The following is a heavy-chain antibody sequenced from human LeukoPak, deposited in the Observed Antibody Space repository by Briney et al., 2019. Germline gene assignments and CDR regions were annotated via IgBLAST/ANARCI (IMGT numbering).Heavy chain of an antibody. CDR1: GYSFTNYW. CDR2: IYPGDSEP. J-gene: IGHJ4*02. Sequence: GGSLKISCKGSGYSFTNYWIGWVRQMPGKGLEWMGIIYPGDSEPRYSPSFQGQVTISADKSISTAYLQWSSLKASDTAMYYCARRAGNYFDYWGQGTLVTVSS. CDR3: ARRAGNYFDY. V-gene: IGHV5-51*01.